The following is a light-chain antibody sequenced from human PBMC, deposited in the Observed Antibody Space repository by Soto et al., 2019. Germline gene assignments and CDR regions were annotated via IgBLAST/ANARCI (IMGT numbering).Light chain of an antibody. J-gene: IGKJ5*01. CDR3: QQYDNSPIT. CDR1: QSISSSF. Sequence: PGERASLSCGASQSISSSFLAWYQQKPGQAPRLLIYGASSRATDIPDRFSGTGSETDFTLTISRLEPEDFAVYYCQQYDNSPITFGQGTRLEIK. CDR2: GAS. V-gene: IGKV3-20*01.